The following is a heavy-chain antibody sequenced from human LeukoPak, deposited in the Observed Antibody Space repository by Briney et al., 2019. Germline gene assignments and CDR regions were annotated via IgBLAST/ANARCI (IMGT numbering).Heavy chain of an antibody. CDR2: ISAYNGNT. Sequence: ASVKVSCKASGYTFTSYGISWVRQAPGQGLEWMGWISAYNGNTNYARKLQGRVTMTTDTSTSTAYMELRSLRSDDTAVYYCARTLVRSGSPTRNDYWGQGTLVTVSS. D-gene: IGHD1-26*01. J-gene: IGHJ4*02. CDR3: ARTLVRSGSPTRNDY. V-gene: IGHV1-18*01. CDR1: GYTFTSYG.